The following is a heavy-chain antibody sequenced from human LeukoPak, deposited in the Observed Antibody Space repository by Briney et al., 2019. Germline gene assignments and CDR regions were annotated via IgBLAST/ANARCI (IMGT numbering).Heavy chain of an antibody. V-gene: IGHV3-20*01. CDR3: ARGPYYDSSGYYYFDY. D-gene: IGHD3-22*01. J-gene: IGHJ4*02. CDR2: INWNGGST. CDR1: GFTFDDYG. Sequence: GGSLRLSCAASGFTFDDYGMSWVRQAPGKGLEWVSGINWNGGSTGYADSVKGRFTISRDNAKNSLYLQMNSLGAEDTALYHCARGPYYDSSGYYYFDYWGQGTLVTVSS.